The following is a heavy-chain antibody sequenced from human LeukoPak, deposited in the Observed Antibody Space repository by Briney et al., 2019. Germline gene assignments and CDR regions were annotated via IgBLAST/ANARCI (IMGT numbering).Heavy chain of an antibody. D-gene: IGHD5-24*01. CDR2: INPNSGVT. V-gene: IGHV1-2*02. CDR3: AREGVEMATTDV. J-gene: IGHJ3*01. Sequence: ASVKVSCKASGYTFTDHYMHWVRQAPGQGLEWMAWINPNSGVTKYAQKFQGRVTMTRDTFISTAYMELIRLTSDDTAVYYCAREGVEMATTDVWGQGTMVTVS. CDR1: GYTFTDHY.